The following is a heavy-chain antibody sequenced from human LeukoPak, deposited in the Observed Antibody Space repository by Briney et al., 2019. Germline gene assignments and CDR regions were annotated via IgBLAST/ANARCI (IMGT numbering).Heavy chain of an antibody. CDR3: AKETYYYGSGSYFHDAFDI. V-gene: IGHV6-1*01. D-gene: IGHD3-10*01. J-gene: IGHJ3*02. Sequence: PSQTPSLTCAISGDSVSSNSAAWNWIRQSPSRGLEWLGRTYYRSKWYNDYAVSVKSRITINPDTSKNQFSLQLNSVTPEDTAVYYCAKETYYYGSGSYFHDAFDIWGQGTMVTVSS. CDR1: GDSVSSNSAA. CDR2: TYYRSKWYN.